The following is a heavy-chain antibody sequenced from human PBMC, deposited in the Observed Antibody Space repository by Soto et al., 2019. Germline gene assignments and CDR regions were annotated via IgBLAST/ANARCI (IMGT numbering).Heavy chain of an antibody. CDR1: GYSISSSNW. CDR2: IYYSGTT. V-gene: IGHV4-28*01. Sequence: SETLSLTCAVSGYSISSSNWWGWIRQPPGKGLEWIGYIYYSGTTYYNPSLKSRVTMSVDTSKNQFSLKLTSVTAVDTAVYYCARREIQGPIDYWGQGTLVTVSA. J-gene: IGHJ4*02. CDR3: ARREIQGPIDY. D-gene: IGHD1-26*01.